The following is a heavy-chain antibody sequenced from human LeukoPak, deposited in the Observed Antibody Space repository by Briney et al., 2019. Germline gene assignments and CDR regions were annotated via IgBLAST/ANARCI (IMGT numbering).Heavy chain of an antibody. Sequence: ASVKVSCKASGYTFTGYYMHWVRQAPGQGLEWMGWINPDNGGTNYAQKSQGRVTMTRDMSISTAYMELSRLRSDDTAVYYCARDPSNSGYDYLYYIDYWGQGTLVTVSS. CDR1: GYTFTGYY. D-gene: IGHD5-12*01. CDR3: ARDPSNSGYDYLYYIDY. J-gene: IGHJ4*02. CDR2: INPDNGGT. V-gene: IGHV1-2*02.